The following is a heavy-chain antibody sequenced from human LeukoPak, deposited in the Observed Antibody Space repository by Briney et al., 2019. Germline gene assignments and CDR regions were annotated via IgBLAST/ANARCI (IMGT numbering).Heavy chain of an antibody. CDR2: IIPILGIA. CDR3: ARDRRSATRTFDY. D-gene: IGHD1-1*01. Sequence: SVKVSCKASGGTFSSYAISWVRQAPGQGLEWMGRIIPILGIANYAQKFQGRVTITTDESTSTASMELSSLRSEDTAVYYCARDRRSATRTFDYWGQGTLVTVSS. CDR1: GGTFSSYA. J-gene: IGHJ4*02. V-gene: IGHV1-69*04.